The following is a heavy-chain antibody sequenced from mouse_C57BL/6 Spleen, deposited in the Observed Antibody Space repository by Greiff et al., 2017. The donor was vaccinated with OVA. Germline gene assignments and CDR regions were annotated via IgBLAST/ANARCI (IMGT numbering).Heavy chain of an antibody. Sequence: DVQLVESGGGLVKPGGSLKLSCAASGFTFSSYAMSWVRQTPEKRLEWVATISDGGSYTYYTDNGKGRLPISRDNAKNNRYRQMSHLKSEDTAMYYCARDDYYSPYYCDYWGQGTTLTVSS. CDR3: ARDDYYSPYYCDY. CDR1: GFTFSSYA. CDR2: ISDGGSYT. V-gene: IGHV5-4*01. D-gene: IGHD2-12*01. J-gene: IGHJ2*01.